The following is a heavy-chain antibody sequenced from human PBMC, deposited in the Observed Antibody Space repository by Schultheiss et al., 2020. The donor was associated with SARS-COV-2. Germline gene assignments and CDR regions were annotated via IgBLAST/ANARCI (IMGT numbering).Heavy chain of an antibody. J-gene: IGHJ4*02. CDR2: IWYDGSNK. CDR3: TTEGLKGDGYNLDY. Sequence: GGSLRLSCAASGFTFSGSAMHWVRQAPGKGLEWVAVIWYDGSNKYYADSVKGRFTISRDNSKNTLYLQMNSLRAEDTAVYYCTTEGLKGDGYNLDYWGQGTLVTVSS. V-gene: IGHV3-30*04. CDR1: GFTFSGSA. D-gene: IGHD5-24*01.